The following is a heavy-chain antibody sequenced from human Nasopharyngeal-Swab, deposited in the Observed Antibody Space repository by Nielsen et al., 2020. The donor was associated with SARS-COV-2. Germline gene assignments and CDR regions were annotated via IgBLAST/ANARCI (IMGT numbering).Heavy chain of an antibody. Sequence: SETLSLTCGVYGGPFNDHYWTWIRQPPGKGLEWIGEINHTGSTNYDPSLKSRVTISVDTSQRQFSLRLTSVTAADTAVYYCASYLGVDGQKRFDYWGQGTLVTVSS. CDR2: INHTGST. D-gene: IGHD5-24*01. J-gene: IGHJ4*02. CDR3: ASYLGVDGQKRFDY. CDR1: GGPFNDHY. V-gene: IGHV4-34*01.